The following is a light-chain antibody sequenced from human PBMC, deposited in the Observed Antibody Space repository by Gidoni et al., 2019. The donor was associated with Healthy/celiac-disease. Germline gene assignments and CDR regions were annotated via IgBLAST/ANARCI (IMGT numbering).Light chain of an antibody. CDR3: QQYNNWWT. Sequence: IVMTQSPATLSVSPGERATLSCRASQSVSSNLAWYQQKPGQAPRLLIYGAATRATGIQARFSGSGSGTEFTLTISSLQSEDFAVYYCQQYNNWWTFGQGTKVEIK. CDR2: GAA. J-gene: IGKJ1*01. CDR1: QSVSSN. V-gene: IGKV3-15*01.